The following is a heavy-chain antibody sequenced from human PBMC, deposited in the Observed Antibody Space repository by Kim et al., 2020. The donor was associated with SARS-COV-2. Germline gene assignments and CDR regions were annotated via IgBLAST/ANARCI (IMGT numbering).Heavy chain of an antibody. D-gene: IGHD4-17*01. CDR3: ATTQADYGGRNHFDY. V-gene: IGHV7-4-1*02. J-gene: IGHJ4*02. Sequence: ASVKVSCKASGYTLTTYTMNWGRQAPGQGLEWMGWINTNTGNPTYAQGFTGRFVFSLDTSVSTAYLQISSLKAEDTAVYYCATTQADYGGRNHFDYWGQGTLVTVSS. CDR1: GYTLTTYT. CDR2: INTNTGNP.